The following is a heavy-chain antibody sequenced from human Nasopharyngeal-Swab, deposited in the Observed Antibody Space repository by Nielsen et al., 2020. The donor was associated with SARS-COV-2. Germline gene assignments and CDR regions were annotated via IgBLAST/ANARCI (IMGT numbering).Heavy chain of an antibody. V-gene: IGHV3-9*01. CDR3: AKDKGRGISPVEGSLDI. J-gene: IGHJ3*02. CDR1: GFTFDDHA. CDR2: IIWNGDSR. Sequence: SLKISCAASGFTFDDHAMHWVRQAPGKGLEWVSGIIWNGDSRGYADSVKGRFTISRDSAKKSLYLQMNSLGPDDTALYYCAKDKGRGISPVEGSLDIWGQGTMVTVSS. D-gene: IGHD4-23*01.